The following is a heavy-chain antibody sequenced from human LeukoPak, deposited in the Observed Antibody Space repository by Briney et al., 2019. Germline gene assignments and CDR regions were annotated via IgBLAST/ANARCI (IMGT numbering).Heavy chain of an antibody. D-gene: IGHD3-10*01. Sequence: SETLSLTCTVSGGSISSGSYYWSWIRQPAGKGLEWIGRIYTSGSTNFNPSLKSRVTISVDTSKNQFSLKLSSVTAADTAVYYCASGTHGSGSFDYWGQGTLVTVSS. J-gene: IGHJ4*02. CDR3: ASGTHGSGSFDY. V-gene: IGHV4-61*02. CDR2: IYTSGST. CDR1: GGSISSGSYY.